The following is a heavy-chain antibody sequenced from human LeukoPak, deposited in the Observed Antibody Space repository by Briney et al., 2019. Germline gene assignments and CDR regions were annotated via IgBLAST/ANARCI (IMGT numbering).Heavy chain of an antibody. J-gene: IGHJ1*01. Sequence: PGGSLRLSCAASGFTVSSNYMRWVRQAPGKGLEWVSVIYSGGSTYYADSVKGRFTISRHNSKNTLYLQMNSLRAEDTAVYYCARATYYYDSSGYSVYFQHWGQGTLVTVSS. CDR3: ARATYYYDSSGYSVYFQH. V-gene: IGHV3-53*04. D-gene: IGHD3-22*01. CDR2: IYSGGST. CDR1: GFTVSSNY.